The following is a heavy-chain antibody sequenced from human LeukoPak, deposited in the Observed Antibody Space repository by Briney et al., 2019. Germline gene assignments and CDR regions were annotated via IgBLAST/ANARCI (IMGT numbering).Heavy chain of an antibody. CDR2: ISYDGSNK. Sequence: GGSLRLSCAASGFTFSSYGMHWVRQAPGKGLEWVAVISYDGSNKYYADSVKGRFTISRDNSKNTLYLQMHSLRAEDTAVYYCAKDLGSSSWYPPPEFDPWGQGTLVTVSS. J-gene: IGHJ5*02. CDR3: AKDLGSSSWYPPPEFDP. D-gene: IGHD6-13*01. CDR1: GFTFSSYG. V-gene: IGHV3-30*18.